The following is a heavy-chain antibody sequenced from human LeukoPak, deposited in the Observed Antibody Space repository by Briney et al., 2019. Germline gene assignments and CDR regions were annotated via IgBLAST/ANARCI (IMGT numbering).Heavy chain of an antibody. V-gene: IGHV3-30*02. D-gene: IGHD4-11*01. CDR3: AKGYSNRGWDYYYYYMDV. CDR2: IRYDGSNK. CDR1: GFTFSSYG. J-gene: IGHJ6*03. Sequence: GGSLRLSCAASGFTFSSYGMHWVRQAPGKGLEWVAFIRYDGSNKYYADSVKGRFTISRDNSKNTLYLQMNSLRAEDTAVYYCAKGYSNRGWDYYYYYMDVWGKGTTVTASS.